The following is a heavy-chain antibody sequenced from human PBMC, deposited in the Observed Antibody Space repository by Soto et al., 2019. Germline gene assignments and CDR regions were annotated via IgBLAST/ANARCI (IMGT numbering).Heavy chain of an antibody. CDR2: INAGNGNT. J-gene: IGHJ3*02. CDR3: AREQSGEIMTMTDAFDI. D-gene: IGHD3-16*01. V-gene: IGHV1-3*01. CDR1: GYTFTSYA. Sequence: QVQLVQSGAEVQKPGAPVKVSCKASGYTFTSYAIHWVRQAPGPRLEWMGWINAGNGNTQYSQKFQGRVTITRDTSGSIAYMEVSSLRSEDTALYYCAREQSGEIMTMTDAFDIGGQGTMVTVSS.